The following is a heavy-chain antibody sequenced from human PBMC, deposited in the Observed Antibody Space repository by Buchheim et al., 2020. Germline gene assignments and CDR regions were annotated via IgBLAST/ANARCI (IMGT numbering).Heavy chain of an antibody. CDR1: GLTFSDYS. CDR3: ARGGLTSGGLNVR. CDR2: ISTSSSTI. Sequence: EVQLVESGGGLVQPGGSLRVSCAASGLTFSDYSMNWVRQAPGEGLEWGSYISTSSSTINYADSVKGRFTISRDNAKRSLYLQMNSLRAEDTAVYYCARGGLTSGGLNVRWGQGTL. J-gene: IGHJ4*02. D-gene: IGHD3-16*02. V-gene: IGHV3-48*01.